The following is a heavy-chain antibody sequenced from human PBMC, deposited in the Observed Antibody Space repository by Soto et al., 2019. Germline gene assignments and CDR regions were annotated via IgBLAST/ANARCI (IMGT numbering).Heavy chain of an antibody. V-gene: IGHV3-30-3*01. CDR2: ISYDGSNK. D-gene: IGHD5-18*01. J-gene: IGHJ4*02. Sequence: QVQLVESGGGVVQPGRSLRLSCAASGFTFSSYAMHWVRQAPGKGLEWVAVISYDGSNKYYADSVKGRFTISRDNSKNTLYLKINSLRAEDTVVYYWGRDDDYGYFLDYGGQGPLVTVSS. CDR1: GFTFSSYA. CDR3: GRDDDYGYFLDY.